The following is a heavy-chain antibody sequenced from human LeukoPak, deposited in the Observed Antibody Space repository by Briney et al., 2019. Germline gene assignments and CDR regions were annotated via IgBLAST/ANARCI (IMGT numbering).Heavy chain of an antibody. V-gene: IGHV4-59*01. CDR3: AGYDTSGSYFDY. D-gene: IGHD3-22*01. CDR1: GGSISSDY. J-gene: IGHJ4*02. CDR2: IYYSGST. Sequence: SETLSLTCTVSGGSISSDYWSWIRQSPGKGLEWIGYIYYSGSTNYNPSLKSRVTISVDTSKNQFSLKLTSVTAADTAVYFCAGYDTSGSYFDYWGQGTLVTVSS.